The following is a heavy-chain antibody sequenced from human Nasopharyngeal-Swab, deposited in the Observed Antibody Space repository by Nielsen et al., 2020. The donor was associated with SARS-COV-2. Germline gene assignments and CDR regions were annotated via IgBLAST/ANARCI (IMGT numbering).Heavy chain of an antibody. Sequence: GESLKISCAASGFTFSSYAMHWVRQAPGKGLEWVAVISYDGSNKYYADSVKGRFTISRDNSENTLYLQMNSLRAEDTAVYYCARDMWYGDGGMDVWGQGTTVTVSS. CDR3: ARDMWYGDGGMDV. V-gene: IGHV3-30-3*01. D-gene: IGHD4-17*01. CDR2: ISYDGSNK. J-gene: IGHJ6*02. CDR1: GFTFSSYA.